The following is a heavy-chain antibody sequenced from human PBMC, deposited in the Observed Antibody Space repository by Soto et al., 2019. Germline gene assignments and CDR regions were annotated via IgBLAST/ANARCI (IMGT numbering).Heavy chain of an antibody. CDR1: GGSISTRSSY. D-gene: IGHD2-2*02. V-gene: IGHV4-39*07. J-gene: IGHJ6*03. CDR3: ARVGCSSTSCYTVDYYYYMDV. Sequence: PSETLSLTCTVSGGSISTRSSYWGWIRQPPGKGLEWIGSIYYIGNTYYNPSLKSRVTISVDTSKNQFSLKLSSVTAADTAVYYCARVGCSSTSCYTVDYYYYMDVSGKGTTVTVSS. CDR2: IYYIGNT.